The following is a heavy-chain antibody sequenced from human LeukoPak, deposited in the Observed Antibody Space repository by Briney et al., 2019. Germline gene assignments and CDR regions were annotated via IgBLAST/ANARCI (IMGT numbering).Heavy chain of an antibody. CDR2: IYYSVST. CDR3: ASRSSIWSGYQDTLYYFDS. D-gene: IGHD3-3*01. V-gene: IGHV4-59*01. J-gene: IGHJ4*02. CDR1: GGSISSYY. Sequence: SETLSLTCTVSGGSISSYYWSWIRQPPGKGLEWIGYIYYSVSTNYNPSLRSRVTISVDTSKNQFSLKLSSVTAADTAVYYCASRSSIWSGYQDTLYYFDSWGQGTLVTVSS.